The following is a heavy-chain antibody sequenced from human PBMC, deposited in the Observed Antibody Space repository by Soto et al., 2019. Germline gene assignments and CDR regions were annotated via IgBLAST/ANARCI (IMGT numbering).Heavy chain of an antibody. V-gene: IGHV1-58*02. J-gene: IGHJ6*03. CDR3: AADGRPYGGITYYMDV. D-gene: IGHD1-20*01. CDR1: GFTFTSSA. CDR2: IVVGSGNT. Sequence: SVKVSCKASGFTFTSSAMQWVRLARGQRLEWIGWIVVGSGNTNYAQKFQERVTITRDMSTNTAYMELSSLRSEDTAVYYCAADGRPYGGITYYMDVWGKGTTVTVSS.